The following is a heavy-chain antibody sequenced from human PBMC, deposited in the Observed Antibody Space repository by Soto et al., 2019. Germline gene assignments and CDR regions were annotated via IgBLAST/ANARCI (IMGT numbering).Heavy chain of an antibody. CDR3: ARGWRYYPDY. CDR2: ISAYNGDT. Sequence: ASVKVSCKASGYTFINYGITWVRQAPGQGLEWMGWISAYNGDTSCAQKLQGRLTMTTDTSTSTAYMELRSLRSDDTAVYYCARGWRYYPDYWGQGTPVTVSS. CDR1: GYTFINYG. J-gene: IGHJ4*02. D-gene: IGHD2-15*01. V-gene: IGHV1-18*04.